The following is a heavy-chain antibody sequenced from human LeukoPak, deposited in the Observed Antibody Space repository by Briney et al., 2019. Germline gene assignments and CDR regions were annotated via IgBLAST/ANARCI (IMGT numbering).Heavy chain of an antibody. CDR2: INPNSGGT. CDR1: GYTFTGYY. D-gene: IGHD6-19*01. CDR3: ARVPSAVAGRYFFDY. Sequence: ASVKVSCKASGYTFTGYYMHWVRQAPGQGLEWMGWINPNSGGTNYAQKFQGRVTMTRDTSISTAYMELSRLRSDDTAVYYCARVPSAVAGRYFFDYWSQGTLVTVSS. J-gene: IGHJ4*02. V-gene: IGHV1-2*02.